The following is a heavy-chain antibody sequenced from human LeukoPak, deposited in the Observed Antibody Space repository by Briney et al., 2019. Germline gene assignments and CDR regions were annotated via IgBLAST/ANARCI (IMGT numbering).Heavy chain of an antibody. CDR1: GGSISSYY. J-gene: IGHJ6*03. CDR2: IYYSGST. CDR3: AIVSGENPRYCSGGSCYPYYYYYMDV. Sequence: SETLSLTCTVSGGSISSYYWSWIRQPPGKGLEWIGYIYYSGSTNYNPSLKSRVTISVDTSKNQFSLKLSSVTAADTAVYYRAIVSGENPRYCSGGSCYPYYYYYMDVWGKGTTVTVSS. D-gene: IGHD2-15*01. V-gene: IGHV4-59*01.